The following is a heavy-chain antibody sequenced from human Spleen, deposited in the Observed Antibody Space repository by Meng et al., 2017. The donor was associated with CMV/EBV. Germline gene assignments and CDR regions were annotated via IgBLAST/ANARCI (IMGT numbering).Heavy chain of an antibody. J-gene: IGHJ4*02. CDR2: MNPNSGNT. V-gene: IGHV1-8*03. CDR3: ARPYQLQYYFDY. D-gene: IGHD2-2*01. Sequence: ASVKVSCKASGYTFTSYDINWVRQATGQGLEWMGWMNPNSGNTGYAQKFQGRVTITRNTSISTAYMELSSLRSEDTAVYYCARPYQLQYYFDYWGQGTLVTVSS. CDR1: GYTFTSYD.